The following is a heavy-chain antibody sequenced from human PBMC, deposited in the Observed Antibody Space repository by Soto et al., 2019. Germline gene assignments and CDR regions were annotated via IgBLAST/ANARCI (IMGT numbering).Heavy chain of an antibody. CDR1: GYSFTSYG. CDR2: ISPYNGHT. Sequence: QVQLVQSAGEVKKPGASVKVSCKASGYSFTSYGISWVRRAPGQVLEWMGWISPYNGHTQFVERFQGRVTTTTYTSTKTADMELRNLRSDDTAHYYCARDLTIVPATHPRLENYGMDVWGQGTTVIVSS. V-gene: IGHV1-18*01. D-gene: IGHD2-2*01. CDR3: ARDLTIVPATHPRLENYGMDV. J-gene: IGHJ6*02.